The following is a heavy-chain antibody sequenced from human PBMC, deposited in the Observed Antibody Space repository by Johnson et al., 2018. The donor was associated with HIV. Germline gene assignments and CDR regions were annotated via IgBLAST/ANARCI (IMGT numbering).Heavy chain of an antibody. V-gene: IGHV3-20*04. CDR2: INWNGGST. D-gene: IGHD1-1*01. Sequence: VQLVESGGGVVQPGRSLRLSCAASGFTFDDYGMSWVRQAPGKGLEWVSGINWNGGSTGYADSVKGRFTISRDNAKNSLYLQMNSLRAEETALYYCARVTRYNWNSDAFDIWGKGTMVTVSS. CDR3: ARVTRYNWNSDAFDI. CDR1: GFTFDDYG. J-gene: IGHJ3*02.